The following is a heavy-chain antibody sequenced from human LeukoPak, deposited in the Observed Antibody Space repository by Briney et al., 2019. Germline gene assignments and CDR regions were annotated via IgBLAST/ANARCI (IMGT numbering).Heavy chain of an antibody. J-gene: IGHJ3*02. D-gene: IGHD3-10*01. CDR1: GFTVSNNY. CDR3: ARENTMIRGVPRGFYI. Sequence: GGSLRLSCAASGFTVSNNYMSWVRQAPGKGLEWFSLIYTGGSTDYADSVKGRFTISRDNSKNTLDLQMNSLRAEDTAVYYCARENTMIRGVPRGFYIWGQGTMITVSS. V-gene: IGHV3-66*01. CDR2: IYTGGST.